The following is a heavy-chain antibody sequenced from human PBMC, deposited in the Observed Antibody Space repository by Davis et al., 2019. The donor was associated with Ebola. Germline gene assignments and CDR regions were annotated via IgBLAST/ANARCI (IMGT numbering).Heavy chain of an antibody. CDR3: AREGIAVATFDY. D-gene: IGHD6-19*01. Sequence: GGSLRLSCTASGFTFSSYWMSWVRQAPGKGLEWVANIKQDGSEKYYVDSVKGRFTISRDNAKSSLYLQMSSLSDEDTAVYYCAREGIAVATFDYWGQGTLVTVSS. CDR2: IKQDGSEK. V-gene: IGHV3-7*01. CDR1: GFTFSSYW. J-gene: IGHJ4*02.